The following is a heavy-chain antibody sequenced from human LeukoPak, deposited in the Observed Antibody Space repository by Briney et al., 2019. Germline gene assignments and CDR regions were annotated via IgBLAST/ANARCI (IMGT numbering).Heavy chain of an antibody. Sequence: PGGSLRLSCAASGFTFSDFYMSWIRQAPGKGLEWLSYIGSSGSPIYYADSVKGRFTISRDNAKNSLYLQMNSLRAEDTAVYYCARDARGAFDIWGQGTMVTVSS. CDR3: ARDARGAFDI. CDR2: IGSSGSPI. CDR1: GFTFSDFY. V-gene: IGHV3-11*01. J-gene: IGHJ3*02. D-gene: IGHD6-6*01.